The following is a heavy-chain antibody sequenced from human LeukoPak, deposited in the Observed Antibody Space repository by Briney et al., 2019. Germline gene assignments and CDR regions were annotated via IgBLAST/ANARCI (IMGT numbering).Heavy chain of an antibody. V-gene: IGHV3-23*01. CDR1: GFTFSSYA. CDR3: AKGSSSWYEANWFDP. Sequence: GGSLRLSCAASGFTFSSYAMSWVRQAPGKGLEWVSAISGSGGSTYYADSVKGRFTISRDNSKNTLYLQMNSLRAEDTAVYYCAKGSSSWYEANWFDPWGQGTLVTVSS. D-gene: IGHD6-13*01. CDR2: ISGSGGST. J-gene: IGHJ5*02.